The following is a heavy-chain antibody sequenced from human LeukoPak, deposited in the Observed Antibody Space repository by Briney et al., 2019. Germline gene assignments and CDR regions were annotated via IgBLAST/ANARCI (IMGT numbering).Heavy chain of an antibody. J-gene: IGHJ6*03. V-gene: IGHV4-59*01. D-gene: IGHD6-25*01. CDR3: ARAQTRGYTLYYMDV. CDR1: GGSISSYF. CDR2: IDYSGST. Sequence: SETLSLTCSVSGGSISSYFWTWIRQPPGKGLEWIGYIDYSGSTNYNPSLKSRLTISEDTSKNHFSLKLSSVTAADTAVYYCARAQTRGYTLYYMDVWGKGTTVTVSS.